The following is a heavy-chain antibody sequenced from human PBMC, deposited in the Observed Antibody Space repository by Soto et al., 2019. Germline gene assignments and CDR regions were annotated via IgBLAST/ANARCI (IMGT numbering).Heavy chain of an antibody. J-gene: IGHJ4*02. Sequence: AQLVESGGGLVEPGGSLRVSCAASGFSFSDAWMIWVRQAPGKGLEWDGRIKSKAHGETADYAAPVKGRFTISRDDSKNTVYLQMNSLKIEDTAVYYCTTGVDGYNPFDYWGQGTLVTVSS. CDR3: TTGVDGYNPFDY. CDR2: IKSKAHGETA. V-gene: IGHV3-15*07. CDR1: GFSFSDAW. D-gene: IGHD5-12*01.